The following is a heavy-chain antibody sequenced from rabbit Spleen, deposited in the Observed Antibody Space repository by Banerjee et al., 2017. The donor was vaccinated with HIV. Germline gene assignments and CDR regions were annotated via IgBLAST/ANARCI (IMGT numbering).Heavy chain of an antibody. V-gene: IGHV1S40*01. CDR2: IDTSSGST. CDR3: ARGEHFSVGFGAFAIYLDL. J-gene: IGHJ6*01. Sequence: QSLEESGGDLVKPEGSLTLTCAASGIGFSGTVYVCWVRQAPGKGLQLIACIDTSSGSTDYASWVNGRFTISKTSSTTVDLKMTSLTAADTATYFCARGEHFSVGFGAFAIYLDLWGPGTLVTVS. D-gene: IGHD6-1*01. CDR1: GIGFSGTVY.